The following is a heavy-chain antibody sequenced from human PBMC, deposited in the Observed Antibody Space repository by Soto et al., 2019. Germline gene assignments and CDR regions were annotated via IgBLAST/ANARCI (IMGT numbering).Heavy chain of an antibody. J-gene: IGHJ3*02. D-gene: IGHD1-26*01. Sequence: PGGSLRLSCAASGFTFSNAWMSWVRQAPGKGLEWVGRIKSKTDGGTTDYAAPVKGRFTISRDDSKNTLYLQMNSLKTEDTAVYYCTTVEWELLFDAFDIWGQGTMVTVS. V-gene: IGHV3-15*01. CDR1: GFTFSNAW. CDR3: TTVEWELLFDAFDI. CDR2: IKSKTDGGTT.